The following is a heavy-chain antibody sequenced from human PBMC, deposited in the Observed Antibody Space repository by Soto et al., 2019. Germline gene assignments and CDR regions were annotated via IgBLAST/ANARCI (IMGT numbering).Heavy chain of an antibody. CDR2: IYYSGST. CDR3: ARVYGGNSVSYWFDP. V-gene: IGHV4-30-4*01. CDR1: GGSISSGDYY. J-gene: IGHJ5*02. Sequence: TLSLTCTVSGGSISSGDYYWSWIRQPPGKGLEWIGYIYYSGSTYYNPSLKSRVTISVDTSKNQFSLKLSSVTAADTAVYYCARVYGGNSVSYWFDPWGQGTLVTVS. D-gene: IGHD2-21*02.